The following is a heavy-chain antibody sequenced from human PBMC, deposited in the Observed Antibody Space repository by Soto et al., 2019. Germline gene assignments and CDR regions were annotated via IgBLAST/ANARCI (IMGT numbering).Heavy chain of an antibody. D-gene: IGHD2-2*01. Sequence: ASVKVSCKASGYTFTSYYMHWVRQAPGQGLEWMGIINPSGGSTSYAQKFQGRVTMTRDTSTSTVYMELSSLRSEDTAVYYCASASVVVQAAIKLDYWGQGTLVTVSS. CDR1: GYTFTSYY. CDR3: ASASVVVQAAIKLDY. V-gene: IGHV1-46*03. CDR2: INPSGGST. J-gene: IGHJ4*02.